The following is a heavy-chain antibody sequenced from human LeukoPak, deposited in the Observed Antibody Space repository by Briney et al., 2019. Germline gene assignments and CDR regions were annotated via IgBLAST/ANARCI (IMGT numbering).Heavy chain of an antibody. J-gene: IGHJ5*02. D-gene: IGHD2-15*01. CDR3: ARVYCSGGSCYFHWFDP. CDR2: ISHSGST. CDR1: GGSFSGYY. V-gene: IGHV4-34*01. Sequence: SETLSLTCAVYGGSFSGYYWSWIRQPPGKGLEWIGEISHSGSTNYNPSLKSRVTISVDTSKNQFSLKLSSVTAADTAVYYCARVYCSGGSCYFHWFDPWGQGTLVTVSS.